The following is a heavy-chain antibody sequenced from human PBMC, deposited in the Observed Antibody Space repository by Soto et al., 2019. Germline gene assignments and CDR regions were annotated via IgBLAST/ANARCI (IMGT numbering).Heavy chain of an antibody. CDR2: IHDSGST. CDR1: GGSISSGVYY. J-gene: IGHJ5*02. V-gene: IGHV4-31*03. CDR3: ARDRGDGRNYRFPRFDP. Sequence: SETLSLTSTVSGGSISSGVYYWSWIRQHPXKGLEWIGYIHDSGSTYYSPSLRSRVTISVDTSENHFTLKLTSVTAADTAVYYCARDRGDGRNYRFPRFDPWGEVTLVTVS. D-gene: IGHD3-10*01.